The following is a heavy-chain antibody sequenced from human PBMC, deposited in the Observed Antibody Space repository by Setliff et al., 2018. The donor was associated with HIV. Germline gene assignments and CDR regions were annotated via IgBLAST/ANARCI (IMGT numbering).Heavy chain of an antibody. CDR2: INHSGGT. Sequence: SETLSLTCAVYGGSFSAYYWSWIRQTPGKGLEWIGEINHSGGTNYNPPLKSRVTISVDTSKKQFSLKLRSVTAADTAVYYCARRRDGYNSAPWRNDYWGQGTLVTVSS. V-gene: IGHV4-34*01. CDR3: ARRRDGYNSAPWRNDY. D-gene: IGHD5-12*01. CDR1: GGSFSAYY. J-gene: IGHJ4*02.